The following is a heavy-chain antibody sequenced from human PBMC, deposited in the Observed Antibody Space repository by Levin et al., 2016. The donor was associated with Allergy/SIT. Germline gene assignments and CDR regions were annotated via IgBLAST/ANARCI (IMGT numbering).Heavy chain of an antibody. CDR2: IYPGDSDT. V-gene: IGHV5-51*01. D-gene: IGHD1-1*01. Sequence: VRQMPRKGLEWMGIIYPGDSDTRYSPSFQGQVTISADKSISTAYLQWSSLKASDTAMYYCARGTHYYYYGMDVWGQGTTVTVSS. CDR3: ARGTHYYYYGMDV. J-gene: IGHJ6*02.